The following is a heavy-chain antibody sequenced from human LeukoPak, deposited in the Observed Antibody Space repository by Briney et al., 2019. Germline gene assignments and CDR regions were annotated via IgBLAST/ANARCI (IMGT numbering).Heavy chain of an antibody. CDR1: GFTFTDYY. CDR3: AKDRGDYYYMDV. J-gene: IGHJ6*03. D-gene: IGHD1-26*01. Sequence: GGSLRLSCAASGFTFTDYYMSWIRQAPGKGLEWISYISSSGSTIYYADSVKGRFTISRDNSKNTLYLQMNSLRAEDTAVYYCAKDRGDYYYMDVWGKGTTVTVSS. CDR2: ISSSGSTI. V-gene: IGHV3-11*04.